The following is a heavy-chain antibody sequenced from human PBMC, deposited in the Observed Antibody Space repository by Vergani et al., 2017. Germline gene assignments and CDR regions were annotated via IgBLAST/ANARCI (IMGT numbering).Heavy chain of an antibody. V-gene: IGHV5-51*03. CDR2: IYAGDSDV. CDR1: GYSITNYW. Sequence: EVQLVQSGAEVKKPGESLKISCQGSGYSITNYWIAWVRQRPGKGLEWMGIIYAGDSDVRYSPSFQGQVTMSVDKSLSTAYLQWSSLKASDTATYYCAKTHDFSSLYSSYNWFDPWGQGNHVTGSS. J-gene: IGHJ5*02. D-gene: IGHD3-3*01. CDR3: AKTHDFSSLYSSYNWFDP.